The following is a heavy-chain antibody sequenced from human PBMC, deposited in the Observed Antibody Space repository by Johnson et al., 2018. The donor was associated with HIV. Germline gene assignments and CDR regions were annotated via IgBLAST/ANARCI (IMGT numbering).Heavy chain of an antibody. CDR3: SRGGELSSIGAFEI. D-gene: IGHD3-16*02. V-gene: IGHV3-64*01. Sequence: EVQLVESGGGLVQPGGSLRLFCAASGFSFSSYVMNWVRQAPGKGLEYVASISSNGGRTYYANSVKGRFTISRDNSKNMLYLQMGSLRAEDMAVYYCSRGGELSSIGAFEIWGQGTMVTVSS. J-gene: IGHJ3*02. CDR2: ISSNGGRT. CDR1: GFSFSSYV.